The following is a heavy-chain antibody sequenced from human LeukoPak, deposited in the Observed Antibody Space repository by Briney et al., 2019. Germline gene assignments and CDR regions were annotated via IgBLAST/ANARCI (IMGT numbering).Heavy chain of an antibody. D-gene: IGHD3-22*01. CDR1: GFTFTDFA. CDR3: AKDARGYHRPIDH. J-gene: IGHJ4*02. Sequence: GGSLRLSCAASGFTFTDFAMNWVRQAPGKGLEWVSGIGGGGTNTDYEDSVKGRFTISRDNSKNTLTLQMSSLRADDTAVYFCAKDARGYHRPIDHWGQGILVTVSS. CDR2: IGGGGTNT. V-gene: IGHV3-23*01.